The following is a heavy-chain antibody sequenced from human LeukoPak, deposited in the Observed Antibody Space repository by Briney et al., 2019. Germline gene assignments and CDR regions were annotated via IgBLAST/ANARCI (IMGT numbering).Heavy chain of an antibody. V-gene: IGHV1-69*04. CDR3: VKGDSSGYYTIDY. Sequence: SVRVSCKASGGTFSSYAISWVRQAPGQGLEWMGRIIPIFGIANYAQTFQGRVTITADKSTSTAYMELSSLRSEDTAVYYCVKGDSSGYYTIDYWGQGTLVTVSS. D-gene: IGHD3-22*01. J-gene: IGHJ4*02. CDR1: GGTFSSYA. CDR2: IIPIFGIA.